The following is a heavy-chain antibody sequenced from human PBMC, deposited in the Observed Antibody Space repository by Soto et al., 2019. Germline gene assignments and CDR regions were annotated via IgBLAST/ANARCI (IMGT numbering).Heavy chain of an antibody. Sequence: SETLSLTCAVSDYSINYGYYWGWIRQPPGRGLEWIGSIYYSGRTYNNPSLRSRVSMSIDTSKDQFSLKLKSVTAADTALYFCARQRTSVVTQAYFDVWGPGSLVTVSS. CDR2: IYYSGRT. CDR3: ARQRTSVVTQAYFDV. V-gene: IGHV4-38-2*01. J-gene: IGHJ4*02. CDR1: DYSINYGYY. D-gene: IGHD2-21*02.